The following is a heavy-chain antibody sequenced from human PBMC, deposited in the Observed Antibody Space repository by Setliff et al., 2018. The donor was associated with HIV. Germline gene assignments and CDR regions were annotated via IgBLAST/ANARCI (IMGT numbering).Heavy chain of an antibody. CDR3: ARELMAPAAGMYYYGMDV. Sequence: ASVKVSCKTSGYTFTSHDINWVRQAPGQRLEWMGWINAGNGNTKYSQKFQGRVTMSRDTSTSTVYMELSSLRSEDTAVYYCARELMAPAAGMYYYGMDVWGQGTTVTVSS. CDR2: INAGNGNT. D-gene: IGHD6-13*01. CDR1: GYTFTSHD. V-gene: IGHV1-3*01. J-gene: IGHJ6*02.